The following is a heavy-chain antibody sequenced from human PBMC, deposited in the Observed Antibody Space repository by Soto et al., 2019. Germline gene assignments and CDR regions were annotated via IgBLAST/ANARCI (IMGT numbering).Heavy chain of an antibody. Sequence: EVQLVESGGGLVQPGRSLRLSCAASGFTFDDYAMHWVRRVPGKGLEWVSSISWNSNIIGYADSVKGRFTISRDNAKNSLYLQMNSLRTEATALYYCSKGGPDGFCSGGRCYFDYWGQGTLVTVSS. CDR1: GFTFDDYA. D-gene: IGHD2-15*01. CDR3: SKGGPDGFCSGGRCYFDY. V-gene: IGHV3-9*01. CDR2: ISWNSNII. J-gene: IGHJ4*02.